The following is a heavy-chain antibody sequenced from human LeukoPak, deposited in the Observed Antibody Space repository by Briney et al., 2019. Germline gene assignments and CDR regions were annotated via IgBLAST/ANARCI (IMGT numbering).Heavy chain of an antibody. CDR1: GFTFSDYY. CDR2: ISQSSSHT. J-gene: IGHJ5*02. CDR3: ARYSGSLDR. D-gene: IGHD1-26*01. V-gene: IGHV3-11*03. Sequence: GGSLRLSCSASGFTFSDYYMTWIRQAPGKGLEWVSFISQSSSHTNYADSVKGRFTISRDNAEKLLYLQMNTLRPEDTAVYYCARYSGSLDRWGQGTLVTVSS.